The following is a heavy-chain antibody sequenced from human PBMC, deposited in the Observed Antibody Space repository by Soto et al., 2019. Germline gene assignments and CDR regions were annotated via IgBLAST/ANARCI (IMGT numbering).Heavy chain of an antibody. J-gene: IGHJ6*02. V-gene: IGHV1-18*04. CDR3: TRDRCPTAKCSTHHLDV. CDR1: GYTFTSYG. CDR2: ISPYSGHT. D-gene: IGHD1-26*01. Sequence: QGQLVQSGGEVTKPGVSVKVSCNASGYTFTSYGISWVRQAPGQGLEWMGWISPYSGHTKDAQKVQGRVTLTTETSTGTAYMELRSLASDDSAVYYCTRDRCPTAKCSTHHLDVWCQGTTVKVPS.